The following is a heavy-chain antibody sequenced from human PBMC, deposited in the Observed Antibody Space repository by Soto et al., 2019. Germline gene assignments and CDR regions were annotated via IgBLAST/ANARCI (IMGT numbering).Heavy chain of an antibody. CDR1: GFTFSSYA. V-gene: IGHV3-30-3*01. Sequence: QVQLVESGGGVVQPGRSLRLSCAASGFTFSSYAMHWVRQAPGKGLEWVAVISYDGSNKYYADSVKGRFTISRDNSKNPLYLQMNSLRAEDTAVYYCARDSLYGSGPELIATKNWFDPWGEGTLVTVSS. D-gene: IGHD3-10*01. J-gene: IGHJ5*02. CDR2: ISYDGSNK. CDR3: ARDSLYGSGPELIATKNWFDP.